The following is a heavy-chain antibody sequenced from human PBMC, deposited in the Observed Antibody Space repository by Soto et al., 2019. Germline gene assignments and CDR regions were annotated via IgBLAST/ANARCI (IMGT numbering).Heavy chain of an antibody. CDR2: IDPSDSQT. Sequence: GESLKISCNGSGYSFAGYWITWVRQKPGKGLEWMGRIDPSDSQTYYSPSFRGHVTISATKSITTVFLQWSSLRASDTAMYYCARQIYDSDPGPNLQYYFDSWGHGTPVTVYS. D-gene: IGHD4-4*01. J-gene: IGHJ4*01. CDR3: ARQIYDSDPGPNLQYYFDS. CDR1: GYSFAGYW. V-gene: IGHV5-10-1*01.